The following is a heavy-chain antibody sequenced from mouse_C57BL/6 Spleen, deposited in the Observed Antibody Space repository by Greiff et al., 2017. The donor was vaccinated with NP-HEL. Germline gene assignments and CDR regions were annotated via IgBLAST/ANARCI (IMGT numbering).Heavy chain of an antibody. V-gene: IGHV1-82*01. CDR1: GYAFTSSW. CDR2: IYPGDGDT. Sequence: VQLQQSGPELVKPGASVKISCKASGYAFTSSWMNWVKQRPGQGLEWIGQIYPGDGDTNYNGKFKGKATLTADKSSSTAYMQLSSLTSEDSAVYVCASWEDYSYCFDYWGQGTTLTVSS. CDR3: ASWEDYSYCFDY. J-gene: IGHJ2*01. D-gene: IGHD1-1*01.